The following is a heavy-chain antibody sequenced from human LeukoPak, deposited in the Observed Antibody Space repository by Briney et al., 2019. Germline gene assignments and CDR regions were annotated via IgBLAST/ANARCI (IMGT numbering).Heavy chain of an antibody. J-gene: IGHJ5*02. V-gene: IGHV4-39*07. CDR3: ARGDSSGENWFDP. Sequence: SETLSLTCTVSGGSISSSSYYWGWIRQPPGKGLEWIGSIYYGGSTYYNPSLKSRVTISVDTSKNQFSLKLSSVTAADTAVYYCARGDSSGENWFDPWGQGTLVTVSS. D-gene: IGHD3-22*01. CDR1: GGSISSSSYY. CDR2: IYYGGST.